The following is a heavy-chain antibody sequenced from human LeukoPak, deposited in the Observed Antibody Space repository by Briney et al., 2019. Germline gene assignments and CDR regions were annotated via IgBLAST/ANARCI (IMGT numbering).Heavy chain of an antibody. CDR2: ISAYNGNT. Sequence: ASVKVSCKASGYTFTSYGISWVRQAPGQGLEWMGWISAYNGNTNYAQKLQGRVTMTTDTSTSTAYMELRSLRSDDTAVYYCVRDSDYYDSSGYSDYWGQGTLVTVSS. CDR1: GYTFTSYG. V-gene: IGHV1-18*01. CDR3: VRDSDYYDSSGYSDY. J-gene: IGHJ4*02. D-gene: IGHD3-22*01.